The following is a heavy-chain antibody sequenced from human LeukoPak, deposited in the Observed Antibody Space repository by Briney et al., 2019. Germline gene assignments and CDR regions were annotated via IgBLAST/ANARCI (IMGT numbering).Heavy chain of an antibody. V-gene: IGHV3-48*03. Sequence: GGSLRLSCAASGFTFSSYEMNWVRQAPGKGLEWVSYISSSGSTIYYADSVKGRLTISRDNAKNSLYLQMNSLRAEDTAVYYCARSMVRGVIISFRYYGMDVWGKGTTVTVSS. CDR1: GFTFSSYE. J-gene: IGHJ6*04. D-gene: IGHD3-10*01. CDR3: ARSMVRGVIISFRYYGMDV. CDR2: ISSSGSTI.